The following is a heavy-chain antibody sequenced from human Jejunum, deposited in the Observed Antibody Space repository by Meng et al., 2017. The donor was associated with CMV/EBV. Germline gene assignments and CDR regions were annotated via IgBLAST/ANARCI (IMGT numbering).Heavy chain of an antibody. CDR1: GGVFNNYA. D-gene: IGHD2-8*01. Sequence: QVQLLQSGAEVKSPGSSVRRSCKSPGGVFNNYALTWVRQAPGQGLEWMGGIIAVLTTPNYAPKFQGRLTITADASTGTTYMELSSLTSEDTAVYFCARGFTNGWQPFDFWGQGTLVTVSS. J-gene: IGHJ4*02. V-gene: IGHV1-69*12. CDR2: IIAVLTTP. CDR3: ARGFTNGWQPFDF.